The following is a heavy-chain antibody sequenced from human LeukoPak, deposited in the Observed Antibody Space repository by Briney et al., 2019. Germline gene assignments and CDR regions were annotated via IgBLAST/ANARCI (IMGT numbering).Heavy chain of an antibody. D-gene: IGHD3-16*02. CDR3: ARGVIGGPYYYYYMDV. CDR1: GGSISSSSYY. J-gene: IGHJ6*03. Sequence: SETLSLTCTVSGGSISSSSYYWGWIRQPPGKGLEWIGSINYSGRTYNNPSLKSRVTISVDTSKNQFSLKLSSVTAADTAVYSCARGVIGGPYYYYYMDVWGKGTTVTVSS. CDR2: INYSGRT. V-gene: IGHV4-39*01.